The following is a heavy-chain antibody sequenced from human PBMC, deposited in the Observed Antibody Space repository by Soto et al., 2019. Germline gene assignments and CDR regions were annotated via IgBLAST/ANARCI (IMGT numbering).Heavy chain of an antibody. V-gene: IGHV4-30-2*01. CDR2: IYHSGST. CDR1: GGSIRSGGYS. CDR3: VRVPDY. J-gene: IGHJ4*02. Sequence: SETLSLTSTVSGGSIRSGGYSWSWIRQPPGKGLDWIGYIYHSGSTYYNPSLKSRVTISVDRSKNQFSLKLSSVTAADTAVYYCVRVPDYWGQGTLVTVS.